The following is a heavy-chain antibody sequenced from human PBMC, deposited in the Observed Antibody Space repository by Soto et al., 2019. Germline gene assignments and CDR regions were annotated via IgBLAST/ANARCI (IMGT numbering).Heavy chain of an antibody. V-gene: IGHV3-7*05. Sequence: PGGSLRLSCAASGFTLSSYWMSWVRQAPGKGLEWVANIKEDGSETYYADSVKGRFTISRDNAENSLYVQMNSLRAEDTAVYYCARVWVRSGSRYNPFDFWGQGILVTVSS. CDR2: IKEDGSET. CDR3: ARVWVRSGSRYNPFDF. CDR1: GFTLSSYW. D-gene: IGHD3-10*01. J-gene: IGHJ4*02.